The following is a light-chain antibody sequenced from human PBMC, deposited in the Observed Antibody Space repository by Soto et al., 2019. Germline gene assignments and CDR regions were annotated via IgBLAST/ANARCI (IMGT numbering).Light chain of an antibody. CDR2: GAS. V-gene: IGKV1-5*01. Sequence: DIQMTQSPSTLSASVGDSVTVTCRASQSIGTWLAWYQQKPGTAPKLLIDGASRLETGVSSRFSGTGSGTKFTLTITSLHPDDFATYYCQQYATYSPEWTFGQGTKVEIK. J-gene: IGKJ1*01. CDR3: QQYATYSPEWT. CDR1: QSIGTW.